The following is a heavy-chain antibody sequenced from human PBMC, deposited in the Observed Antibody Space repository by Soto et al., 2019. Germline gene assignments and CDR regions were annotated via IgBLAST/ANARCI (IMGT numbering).Heavy chain of an antibody. CDR1: GGSITGGFSY. CDR2: IYYSGTA. V-gene: IGHV4-31*03. CDR3: ARSLPGGTVFYMDI. J-gene: IGHJ6*03. D-gene: IGHD1-26*01. Sequence: QLQLRESGPGLVQPAQTLSLTCTVAGGSITGGFSYWTWVRQHPGKGLEWVGRIYYSGTAYYNPSLKCRVALSVDPSQNRFSLKLSSVTAADTAIYFCARSLPGGTVFYMDIWGEGTTVTVSS.